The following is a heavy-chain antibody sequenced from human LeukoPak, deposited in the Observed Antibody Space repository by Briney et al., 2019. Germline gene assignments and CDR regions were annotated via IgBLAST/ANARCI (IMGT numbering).Heavy chain of an antibody. Sequence: GGSLRLSCAASGFTFSSYSMNWVHQAPGKGLEWVSYISSSSSTIYYADSVKGRFTISRDNAKNSLYLQMNSLRAEDTAVYYCASLLRFRRTDAFDIWGQGTMVTVSS. CDR2: ISSSSSTI. CDR1: GFTFSSYS. CDR3: ASLLRFRRTDAFDI. V-gene: IGHV3-48*01. J-gene: IGHJ3*02. D-gene: IGHD5-12*01.